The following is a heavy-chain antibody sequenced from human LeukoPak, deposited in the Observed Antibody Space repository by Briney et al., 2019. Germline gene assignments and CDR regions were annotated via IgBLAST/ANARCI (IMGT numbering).Heavy chain of an antibody. CDR2: INPNSGGT. CDR3: ARDGYSGSSPGY. Sequence: ASVKVSCKASGYTFTGYYMHWVRQAPGQGLEWMGWINPNSGGTNYAQKFQGRVTMTRDTSISTAYMELSSLRSKDTAVYYCARDGYSGSSPGYWGQGTLVTVSS. D-gene: IGHD1-26*01. CDR1: GYTFTGYY. V-gene: IGHV1-2*02. J-gene: IGHJ4*02.